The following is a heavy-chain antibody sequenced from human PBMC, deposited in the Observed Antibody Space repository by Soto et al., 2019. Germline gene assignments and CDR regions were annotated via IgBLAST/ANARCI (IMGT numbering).Heavy chain of an antibody. CDR3: ARDTYYYGSGSYRKPYYGMDV. Sequence: SETLSLTCTVSGGSISSGSYYWSWIRQPPGKGLEWIGYIYYSGSTNYNPSLKSRVTISVDTSKNQFSLKLSSVTAADTAVYYCARDTYYYGSGSYRKPYYGMDVWGQGTTVTVSS. D-gene: IGHD3-10*01. J-gene: IGHJ6*02. CDR2: IYYSGST. V-gene: IGHV4-61*01. CDR1: GGSISSGSYY.